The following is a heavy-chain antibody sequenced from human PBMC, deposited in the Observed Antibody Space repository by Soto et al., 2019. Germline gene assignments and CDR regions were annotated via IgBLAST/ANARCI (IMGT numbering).Heavy chain of an antibody. CDR2: IRSSDGST. J-gene: IGHJ4*02. V-gene: IGHV3-23*01. Sequence: EVQLLESGGDLGQPGGSLRLSCAASGLTFSSYDMNWVRQAPGKGLEWVSSIRSSDGSTYYADSVKGRFTISRDNSKNTLSLQMNSLRVEDTAVYYCAKSMIVAAGTGNFDYWGQGTLVTVSS. CDR1: GLTFSSYD. CDR3: AKSMIVAAGTGNFDY. D-gene: IGHD6-13*01.